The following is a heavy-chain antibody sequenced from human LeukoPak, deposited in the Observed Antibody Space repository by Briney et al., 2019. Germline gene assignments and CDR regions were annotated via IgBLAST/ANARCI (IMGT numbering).Heavy chain of an antibody. Sequence: SVKVSCKASGGTFSSYSISWVRQAPGQGLEWMGRIIPILNITNFEQKYQGRVAITADRSTNIVYMELSSLRSEDTAVYYCARGGLYSSAWFDPWGQGNLVTVSS. V-gene: IGHV1-69*02. CDR2: IIPILNIT. D-gene: IGHD6-19*01. CDR1: GGTFSSYS. J-gene: IGHJ5*02. CDR3: ARGGLYSSAWFDP.